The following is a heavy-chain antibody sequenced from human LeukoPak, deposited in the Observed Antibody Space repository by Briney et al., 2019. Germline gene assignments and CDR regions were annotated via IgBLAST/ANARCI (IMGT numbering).Heavy chain of an antibody. CDR1: GGSVDGYY. J-gene: IGHJ4*02. CDR2: ISYIGST. Sequence: PTGTLSLTCTVSGGSVDGYYWSWIRQSPGRGLEWIGNISYIGSTSYNPSLMSRVTFSVDTSKNQFSLTLTSVTAADTGVFYCVRGSMTADYWGQGILVTVSS. V-gene: IGHV4-59*02. CDR3: VRGSMTADY.